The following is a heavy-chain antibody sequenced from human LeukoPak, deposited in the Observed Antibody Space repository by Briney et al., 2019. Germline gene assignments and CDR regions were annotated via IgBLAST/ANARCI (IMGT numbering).Heavy chain of an antibody. CDR1: GFAFSSYA. CDR3: AKDFRGARSGYYDY. CDR2: ISGSGGST. J-gene: IGHJ4*02. Sequence: GGSLRLSCAASGFAFSSYAMSWVRQAPGKGLEWVSAISGSGGSTYYADSVKGRFTISRDNSKNTLYLQMNSLRAEDTAVYYCAKDFRGARSGYYDYWGQGTLVTVSS. D-gene: IGHD3-22*01. V-gene: IGHV3-23*01.